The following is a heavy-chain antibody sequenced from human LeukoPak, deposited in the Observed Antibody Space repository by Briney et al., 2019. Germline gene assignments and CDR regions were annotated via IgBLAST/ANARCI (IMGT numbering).Heavy chain of an antibody. J-gene: IGHJ3*01. CDR2: IRSKAYGGTT. Sequence: GGSLRLSCTASGFTFGDYAMSWVRQAPGKGLEWVGFIRSKAYGGTTEYAASVKGRFTISRDDSKIIAYLQMNSLKTEDTAVYYCTRYCSSTSCYTAGGDAFDFWGQGTMVTVSS. CDR3: TRYCSSTSCYTAGGDAFDF. D-gene: IGHD2-2*02. V-gene: IGHV3-49*04. CDR1: GFTFGDYA.